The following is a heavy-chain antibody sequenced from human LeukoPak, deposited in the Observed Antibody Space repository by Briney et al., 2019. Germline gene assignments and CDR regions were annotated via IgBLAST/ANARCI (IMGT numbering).Heavy chain of an antibody. CDR1: GFTFDDYG. Sequence: GGSLRLSCAASGFTFDDYGMSWVRQAPGKGLEWVSGINWNGGSTGYADSVKGRFTISRDNAKNSLYLQMNSLRAEDTALYYCARAGYSSSAVYYYYYYMDVWGKGTTVTVSS. J-gene: IGHJ6*03. V-gene: IGHV3-20*04. D-gene: IGHD6-6*01. CDR3: ARAGYSSSAVYYYYYYMDV. CDR2: INWNGGST.